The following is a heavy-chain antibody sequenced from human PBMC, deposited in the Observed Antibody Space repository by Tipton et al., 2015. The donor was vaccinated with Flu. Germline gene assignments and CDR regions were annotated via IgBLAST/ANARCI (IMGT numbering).Heavy chain of an antibody. CDR3: AREDGNYYDTSGYSDY. CDR2: ISGGGGGT. V-gene: IGHV3-23*01. D-gene: IGHD3-22*01. Sequence: GSLRLSCAASGFTFSRYAMSWVRQAPGKRLEWISAISGGGGGTYYADSVKGRFTISRDNSKNSLYLQMNSLRAEDTAVYYCAREDGNYYDTSGYSDYWGQGTLVTVSS. CDR1: GFTFSRYA. J-gene: IGHJ4*02.